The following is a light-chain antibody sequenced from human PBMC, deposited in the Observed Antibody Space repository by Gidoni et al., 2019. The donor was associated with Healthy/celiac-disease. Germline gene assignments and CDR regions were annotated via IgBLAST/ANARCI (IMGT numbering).Light chain of an antibody. CDR2: KVS. J-gene: IGKJ1*01. V-gene: IGKV2-30*01. CDR1: QSLVYSDGNTY. Sequence: DVVMTQSPLSLPVTLGQPATITCRASQSLVYSDGNTYLTWFQQRPGQSPRRLIYKVSTRDSGVPDRVSGSGSGTDFTLKISRVEAEDVGVYYCMQCTHWPWTFGQGTKVEIK. CDR3: MQCTHWPWT.